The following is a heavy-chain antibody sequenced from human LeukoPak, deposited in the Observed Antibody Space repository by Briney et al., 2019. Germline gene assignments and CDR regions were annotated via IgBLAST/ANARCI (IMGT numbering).Heavy chain of an antibody. J-gene: IGHJ4*02. V-gene: IGHV1-18*01. Sequence: ASVKVSCKASGYTFPSYGISWVRQAPGQGLEWMGWISPYNGNTNYAQRLQGRVTMTTDTSTDTAYMELRSLRSDDTAVYYCARSSFGASGSRWPLDYWGQGTLVTVSS. CDR1: GYTFPSYG. D-gene: IGHD4-23*01. CDR2: ISPYNGNT. CDR3: ARSSFGASGSRWPLDY.